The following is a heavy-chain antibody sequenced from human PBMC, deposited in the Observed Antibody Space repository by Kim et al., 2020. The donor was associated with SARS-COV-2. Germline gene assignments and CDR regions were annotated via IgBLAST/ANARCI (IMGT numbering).Heavy chain of an antibody. Sequence: GGSLRLSCTASGFTFSSYAMSWVRQAPGKGLEWVSAISGSGGSTYYADSVKGRFTISRDNSKNTLYLQMNSLRAEDTAVYYCAKDSGYYGSGSYYDYWGQGTLVTVSS. CDR1: GFTFSSYA. V-gene: IGHV3-23*01. CDR3: AKDSGYYGSGSYYDY. CDR2: ISGSGGST. D-gene: IGHD3-10*01. J-gene: IGHJ4*02.